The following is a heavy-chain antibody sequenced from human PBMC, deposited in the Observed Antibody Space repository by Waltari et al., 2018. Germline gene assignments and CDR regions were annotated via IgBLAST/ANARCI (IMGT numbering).Heavy chain of an antibody. J-gene: IGHJ5*02. V-gene: IGHV4-39*01. CDR1: GYSISSRPHY. D-gene: IGHD3-16*01. Sequence: QMQLQESGPGLVKPSETLSLTCSVSGYSISSRPHYWAWIRHPPGKGLEWIGNIYYTGSTYYNPSLKSRVAMSVDTSKNQFSLTLNSVTATDAAVYFCARATRLMTTFGGVTTFDPWGQGALVTVSS. CDR2: IYYTGST. CDR3: ARATRLMTTFGGVTTFDP.